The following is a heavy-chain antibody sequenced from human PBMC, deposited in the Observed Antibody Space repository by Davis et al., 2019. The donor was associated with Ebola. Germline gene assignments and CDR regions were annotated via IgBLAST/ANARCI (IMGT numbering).Heavy chain of an antibody. Sequence: SVKVSCKASGYTFTSYGISWVRQAPGQGLEWMGGIIPIFGTANYAQKFQGRVTITADESTSTAYMELSSLRSEDTAVYYCARAVPTTTVLNYWGQGTLVTVSS. V-gene: IGHV1-69*13. CDR1: GYTFTSYG. CDR3: ARAVPTTTVLNY. CDR2: IIPIFGTA. J-gene: IGHJ4*02. D-gene: IGHD4-17*01.